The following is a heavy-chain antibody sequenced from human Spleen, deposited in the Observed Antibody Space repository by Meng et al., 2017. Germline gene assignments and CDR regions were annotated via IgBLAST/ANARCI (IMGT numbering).Heavy chain of an antibody. CDR2: IKQDGSEK. CDR3: AKGDRYYYDSSGYYLDY. CDR1: GFTFSSDW. D-gene: IGHD3-22*01. Sequence: GGSLRLSCAASGFTFSSDWMSWVRQAPGKGLEWVANIKQDGSEKYYVDSVKGRFTISRDNAKNSLYLQMNSLRAEDTALYYCAKGDRYYYDSSGYYLDYWGQGTLVTVSS. J-gene: IGHJ4*02. V-gene: IGHV3-7*03.